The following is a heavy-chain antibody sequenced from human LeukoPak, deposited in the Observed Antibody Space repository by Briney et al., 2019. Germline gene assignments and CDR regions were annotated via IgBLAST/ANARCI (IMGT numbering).Heavy chain of an antibody. D-gene: IGHD6-13*01. CDR3: ARSSPSLFRIAAAGGWFDP. J-gene: IGHJ5*02. Sequence: GESLKISCKISGYILTNNWIGWVRQVPGKGLEWMGLIYPGNSDTKYSPSFQGQVTFSVDKSISTAYLHWSSLKASDTAMYYCARSSPSLFRIAAAGGWFDPWGQGTLVTVSS. CDR2: IYPGNSDT. CDR1: GYILTNNW. V-gene: IGHV5-51*01.